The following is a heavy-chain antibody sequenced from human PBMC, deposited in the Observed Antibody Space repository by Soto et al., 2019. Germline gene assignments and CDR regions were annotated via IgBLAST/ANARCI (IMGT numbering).Heavy chain of an antibody. J-gene: IGHJ6*02. Sequence: QVQLVQSGAEVKKPGASVKVSCKASGYTFTSYGISWVRQAPGQGLEWMGWISAYNGNTNYAQKVQGRDTMTTDTARSTGYMELRGLRSDDTAVYYCARGPHLYSSSWSQDYSYYGMDVWGQGTTVAVSS. CDR1: GYTFTSYG. CDR2: ISAYNGNT. D-gene: IGHD6-13*01. V-gene: IGHV1-18*01. CDR3: ARGPHLYSSSWSQDYSYYGMDV.